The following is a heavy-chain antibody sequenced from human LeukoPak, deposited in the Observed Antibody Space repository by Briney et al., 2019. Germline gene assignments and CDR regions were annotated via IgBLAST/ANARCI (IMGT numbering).Heavy chain of an antibody. CDR2: IYHSGST. CDR3: ARGDYYDSSGYYYVPYYFDY. J-gene: IGHJ4*02. V-gene: IGHV4-30-2*01. D-gene: IGHD3-22*01. CDR1: GGSISSGGYS. Sequence: SETLSLTCAVSGGSISSGGYSWSWIRQPPGTGLEWIGYIYHSGSTYYNPFLKSRVTISVDRSKNQFSLKLSSVSAADTAVYYCARGDYYDSSGYYYVPYYFDYWGQGTLVTVSS.